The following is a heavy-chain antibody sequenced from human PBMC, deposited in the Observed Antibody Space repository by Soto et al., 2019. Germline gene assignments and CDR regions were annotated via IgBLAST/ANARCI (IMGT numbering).Heavy chain of an antibody. Sequence: EVQLVESGGGLVRSGGSLRLAFAASGFTFRNYWMHWVRQAPGKGLVWVSRISDYGRINYADSVKGRFTISRDDAKSELYLQMNNLRAEDTAVYYCARGGVEPFDYWGQGALVTVSS. D-gene: IGHD3-3*01. CDR3: ARGGVEPFDY. J-gene: IGHJ4*02. CDR2: ISDYGRI. V-gene: IGHV3-74*01. CDR1: GFTFRNYW.